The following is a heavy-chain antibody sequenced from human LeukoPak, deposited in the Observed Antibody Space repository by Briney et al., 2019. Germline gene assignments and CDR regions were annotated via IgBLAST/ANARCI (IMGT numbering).Heavy chain of an antibody. CDR1: GGSISSSSYY. Sequence: SETLSLTCTVSGGSISSSSYYWGWIRQPPGKGLEWIGSIYYSGSTYYNPSLKSRGTISVDTSKNQFSLKLTSVTAADTAVYFCARGEDFERYYLAYWGQGALVTVSS. CDR3: ARGEDFERYYLAY. J-gene: IGHJ4*02. V-gene: IGHV4-39*07. CDR2: IYYSGST. D-gene: IGHD3-9*01.